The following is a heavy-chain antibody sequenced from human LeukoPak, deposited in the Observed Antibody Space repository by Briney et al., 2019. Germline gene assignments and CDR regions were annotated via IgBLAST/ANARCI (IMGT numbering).Heavy chain of an antibody. CDR3: ARRKYYYDSSGYYYYFDY. J-gene: IGHJ4*02. Sequence: PSETLSLTCTVSGGSISSSNYYWGWIRQPPGKGLEWIGNIYYSGSTYYNPSLKSRVTISVDTSKNQFSLKLSSVTAADTAVYYCARRKYYYDSSGYYYYFDYWGQGTLVTVSS. CDR2: IYYSGST. V-gene: IGHV4-39*01. CDR1: GGSISSSNYY. D-gene: IGHD3-22*01.